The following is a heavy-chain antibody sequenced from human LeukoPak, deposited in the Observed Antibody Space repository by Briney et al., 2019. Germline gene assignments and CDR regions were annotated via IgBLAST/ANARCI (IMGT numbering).Heavy chain of an antibody. CDR1: GGSISSYY. D-gene: IGHD4-23*01. V-gene: IGHV4-4*07. CDR2: IYTSGST. Sequence: PSETLSLTCTVSGGSISSYYWSWIRQPAGKGLEWIGHIYTSGSTNYNPSLKSRVTISVDTSKNQFALKLSSVTAADTAVYYCARLGSYGGNSGTYYYYMDVWGKGATVTVSS. CDR3: ARLGSYGGNSGTYYYYMDV. J-gene: IGHJ6*03.